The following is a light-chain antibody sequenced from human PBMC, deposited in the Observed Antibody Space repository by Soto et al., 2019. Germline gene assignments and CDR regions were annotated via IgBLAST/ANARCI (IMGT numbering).Light chain of an antibody. CDR1: QTIRTW. J-gene: IGKJ1*01. Sequence: PQSPSTPSASPGGSVTITSRATQTIRTWLAWYQQKTGKAPKVVIYDASSLQSGVPSRFRGSGSGTECTLTISSLQPDDFATYYCQQYHSYSLTCGQGTKVDIK. CDR3: QQYHSYSLT. CDR2: DAS. V-gene: IGKV1-5*01.